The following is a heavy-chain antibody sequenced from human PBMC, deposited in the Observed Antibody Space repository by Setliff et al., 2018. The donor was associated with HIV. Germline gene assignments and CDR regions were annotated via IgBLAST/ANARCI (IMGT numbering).Heavy chain of an antibody. J-gene: IGHJ3*02. CDR2: MNPDSGNT. CDR3: ARGSMSMVMFILVSAFDI. V-gene: IGHV1-8*02. D-gene: IGHD2-21*01. Sequence: ASVKVSCKASGYSFTTHDINWVRQSPGQGLEWMGWMNPDSGNTFYAQKFKGRVTMTRDTSTNTAYMELSSLTPDDTAVYFCARGSMSMVMFILVSAFDIWGQGTLVTVSS. CDR1: GYSFTTHD.